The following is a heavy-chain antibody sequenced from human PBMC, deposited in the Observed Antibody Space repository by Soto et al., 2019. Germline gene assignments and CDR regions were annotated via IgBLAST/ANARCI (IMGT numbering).Heavy chain of an antibody. CDR1: GYTFSSYG. CDR2: ISDYNGNT. Sequence: QAQLVQSGVEVKKAGASVKVSCKASGYTFSSYGISWARQAPGQGLEWMGWISDYNGNTQYAQKFQGRVFMTTDTATRTAYMDLRALSSDGTAVYFCAREGYYSGSGTYSPPRFYGMDVWGQGTTVTVSS. J-gene: IGHJ6*02. V-gene: IGHV1-18*01. CDR3: AREGYYSGSGTYSPPRFYGMDV. D-gene: IGHD3-10*01.